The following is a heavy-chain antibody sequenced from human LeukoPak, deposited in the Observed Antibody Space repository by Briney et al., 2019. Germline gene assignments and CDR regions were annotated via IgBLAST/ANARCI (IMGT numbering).Heavy chain of an antibody. CDR2: ISGSGGST. CDR1: GFTFSSYA. J-gene: IGHJ4*02. CDR3: AKSLGGTYYDFWSYTS. V-gene: IGHV3-23*01. D-gene: IGHD3-3*01. Sequence: GGSLRLSCAASGFTFSSYAMSWVRQAPGKGLEWVSAISGSGGSTYYADSVKGRFTISRDNSKNTLYLQMNSLRAEDTAVYYCAKSLGGTYYDFWSYTSWGQGTLVTVSS.